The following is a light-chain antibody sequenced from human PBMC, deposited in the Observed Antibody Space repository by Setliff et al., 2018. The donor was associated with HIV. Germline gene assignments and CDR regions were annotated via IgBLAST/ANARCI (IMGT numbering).Light chain of an antibody. Sequence: QSALTQPASVSGSPGQSITTSCTGTSSDVGSYNLVSWYQQHPGKAPKLMIYEVSKRPSGVSNRFSGSKSGNTASLTISGLQAEDEADYYCCSYAGSRIFYVFGTGTKVTVL. CDR1: SSDVGSYNL. V-gene: IGLV2-23*02. CDR2: EVS. CDR3: CSYAGSRIFYV. J-gene: IGLJ1*01.